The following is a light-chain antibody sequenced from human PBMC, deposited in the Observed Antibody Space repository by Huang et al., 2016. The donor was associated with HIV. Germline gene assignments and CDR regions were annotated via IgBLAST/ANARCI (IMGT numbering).Light chain of an antibody. CDR3: QQSFSTTSIT. CDR2: AAS. J-gene: IGKJ5*01. CDR1: QSISSD. V-gene: IGKV1-39*01. Sequence: DIQMTQSPSSLSASVGDRVTITCRASQSISSDLNWYQQKPGKAPKLLIYAASSLQSGVQSRFSGSGSGTDFTLTISSLQPEDFATYYCQQSFSTTSITFGQGTRLEIK.